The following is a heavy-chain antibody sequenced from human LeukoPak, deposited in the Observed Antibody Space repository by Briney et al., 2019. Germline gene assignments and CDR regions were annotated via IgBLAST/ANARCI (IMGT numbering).Heavy chain of an antibody. Sequence: GGSLRLSCAASGLTVSSNYMSWVRQAPGKGLEWVSVIYSGGSTYYADSVKGRFTISRNNSKNTLYLQMNSLRAEDTAVYYCARYVYYYYYMDVWGKGTTVTVSS. V-gene: IGHV3-53*01. CDR1: GLTVSSNY. CDR3: ARYVYYYYYMDV. CDR2: IYSGGST. J-gene: IGHJ6*03. D-gene: IGHD3-16*01.